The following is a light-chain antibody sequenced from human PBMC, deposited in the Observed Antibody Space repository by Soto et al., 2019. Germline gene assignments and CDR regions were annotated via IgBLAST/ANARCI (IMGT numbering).Light chain of an antibody. V-gene: IGLV6-57*03. CDR1: GGSIASNY. CDR2: EDN. CDR3: QSYDSSNWV. Sequence: NFMLTQPHSVSESPGKTVTIPCTRRGGSIASNYVQWYQQRPGSAPTIVIYEDNQRPSGVTDRFSGSIDSSSNSASLTISGLKTEDEADYFCQSYDSSNWVFGGRTKLTVL. J-gene: IGLJ3*02.